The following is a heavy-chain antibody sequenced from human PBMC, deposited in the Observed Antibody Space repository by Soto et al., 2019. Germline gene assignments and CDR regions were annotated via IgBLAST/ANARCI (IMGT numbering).Heavy chain of an antibody. CDR2: IWYDGSNK. V-gene: IGHV3-33*01. CDR3: ARQLGYCSGGSCFTGGGMDV. Sequence: GGSLRLSCAASGFTFSSYGMHWVRQAPGKGLEWVAVIWYDGSNKYYADSVKGRFTISRDNSKNTLYLQMNSLRAEDTAVYYCARQLGYCSGGSCFTGGGMDVWGQGTTVTVSS. J-gene: IGHJ6*02. D-gene: IGHD2-15*01. CDR1: GFTFSSYG.